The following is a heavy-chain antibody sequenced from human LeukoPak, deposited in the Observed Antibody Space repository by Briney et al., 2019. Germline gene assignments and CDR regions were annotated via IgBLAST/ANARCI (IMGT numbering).Heavy chain of an antibody. J-gene: IGHJ4*02. CDR2: IYYSGST. Sequence: SETLSLTCTVSGGSISSYYWSWIRQPPGKGLEWIGDIYYSGSTNYNPSLKSRVTISVDTSKNQFSLKLSSVTAADTAVYYCARSRYNWNEFDYWGQGTLVTVSS. CDR3: ARSRYNWNEFDY. V-gene: IGHV4-59*01. CDR1: GGSISSYY. D-gene: IGHD1-20*01.